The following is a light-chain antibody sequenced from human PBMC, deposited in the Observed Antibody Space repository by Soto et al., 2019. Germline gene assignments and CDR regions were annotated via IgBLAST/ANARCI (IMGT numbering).Light chain of an antibody. CDR1: QSISSY. V-gene: IGKV1-39*01. CDR2: AAS. CDR3: QQSFSTPRT. Sequence: DIQMTQSPSSLSASVGDRVTITCRASQSISSYINWYQQKPGKAPNLLIFAASSLQSGVPSRFSGSGSGTDFTLTISSLQPEDSATYYCQQSFSTPRTFGQGTKVEMK. J-gene: IGKJ1*01.